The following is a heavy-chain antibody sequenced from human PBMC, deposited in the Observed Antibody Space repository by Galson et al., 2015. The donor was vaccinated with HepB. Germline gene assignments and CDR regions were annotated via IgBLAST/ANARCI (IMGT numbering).Heavy chain of an antibody. CDR2: INPSGAIT. CDR3: ARGDYGSGYYFDY. CDR1: GYTFTTYY. D-gene: IGHD3-10*01. J-gene: IGHJ4*02. V-gene: IGHV1-46*04. Sequence: SVKVSCKASGYTFTTYYIHWVRQAPGQGLEWMGIINPSGAITSYAQKLQGRVTMTRDTSTSTVYMELSSLRSEDTAVYYCARGDYGSGYYFDYWGQGTLVTVSS.